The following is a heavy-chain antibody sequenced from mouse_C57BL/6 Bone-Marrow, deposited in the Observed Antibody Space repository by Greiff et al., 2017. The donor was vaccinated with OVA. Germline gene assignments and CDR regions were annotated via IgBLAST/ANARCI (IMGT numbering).Heavy chain of an antibody. Sequence: EVKLQQSGPELVKPGASVKISCKASGYTFTDYYMNWVKQSHGKSLEWIGDINPNNGGTSYNQKFKGKATLTVDKSSSTAYMELRSLTSEDSAVYYCARRTLLLRLFAYWGQGTLVTVSA. CDR3: ARRTLLLRLFAY. CDR1: GYTFTDYY. D-gene: IGHD1-1*01. J-gene: IGHJ3*01. V-gene: IGHV1-26*01. CDR2: INPNNGGT.